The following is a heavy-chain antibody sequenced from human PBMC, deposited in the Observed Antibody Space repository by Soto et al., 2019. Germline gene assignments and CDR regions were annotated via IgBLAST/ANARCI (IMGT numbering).Heavy chain of an antibody. D-gene: IGHD3-9*01. CDR2: INPNSGGT. V-gene: IGHV1-2*04. J-gene: IGHJ6*02. CDR1: GYTFTGYY. Sequence: ASVKVSCKASGYTFTGYYMHWVRQAPGQGLEWMGWINPNSGGTNYAQKFQGWVTMTRDTSISTAYMELSRLRSDDTAVYYCARDGYDILTGYYYYYYGMDVWGQGTTVTVSS. CDR3: ARDGYDILTGYYYYYYGMDV.